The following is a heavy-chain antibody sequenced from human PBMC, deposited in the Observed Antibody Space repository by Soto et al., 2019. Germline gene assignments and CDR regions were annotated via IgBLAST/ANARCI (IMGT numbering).Heavy chain of an antibody. CDR3: ATSVNSAMAFDY. D-gene: IGHD5-18*01. CDR2: INPNGGST. Sequence: QVQLVQSGAEVKKPGASVKVSSKASGYTFTHYYIHWGRQAPGQGLEWMGIINPNGGSTTYAQKFRAGFTMTRDTSTSTVYMELSSLRSEDSAVYYCATSVNSAMAFDYWGQGTLVTVSS. V-gene: IGHV1-46*01. J-gene: IGHJ4*02. CDR1: GYTFTHYY.